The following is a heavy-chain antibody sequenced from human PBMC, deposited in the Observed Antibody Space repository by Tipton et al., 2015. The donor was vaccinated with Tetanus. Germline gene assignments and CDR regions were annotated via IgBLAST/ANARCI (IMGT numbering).Heavy chain of an antibody. D-gene: IGHD2-2*01. CDR2: IKHDGSEK. CDR1: GFDFSTYW. Sequence: SLRLSCAASGFDFSTYWMSWVRQAPGKGLEWVAYIKHDGSEKYYVDPVKGRFTISRDNTKDSLFLQLSGLRDEDTAVYFCARGLEAPCCTSAACHPNWFDPWGQGTLVTVSS. J-gene: IGHJ5*02. V-gene: IGHV3-7*04. CDR3: ARGLEAPCCTSAACHPNWFDP.